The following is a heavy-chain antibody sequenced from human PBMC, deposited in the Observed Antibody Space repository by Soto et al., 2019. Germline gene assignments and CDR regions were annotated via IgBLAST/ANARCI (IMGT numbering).Heavy chain of an antibody. Sequence: ASVKVSCKVSGYTLTELSMHWVRQAPGKGLEWMGGFDPEDGETIHAQKFPGRVTMTEDTSPDTTYMGLGSLRSEDTDVYYCATGRYCSSSSCYFDYWGQGTLVTVSS. CDR1: GYTLTELS. V-gene: IGHV1-24*01. D-gene: IGHD2-2*01. J-gene: IGHJ4*02. CDR3: ATGRYCSSSSCYFDY. CDR2: FDPEDGET.